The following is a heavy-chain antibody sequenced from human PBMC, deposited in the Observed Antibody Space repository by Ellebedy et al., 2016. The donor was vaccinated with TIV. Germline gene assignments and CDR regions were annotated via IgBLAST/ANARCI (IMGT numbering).Heavy chain of an antibody. J-gene: IGHJ4*02. CDR1: GYIFTSYY. Sequence: AASVKVSCKASGYIFTSYYMHWVRQAPGQGLEWMGVIDPSGGSTDYAQKFQGRVTMTSDPSTSTVYLELSSLRSEDTAVYYCAREGGVYFFDYWGQGTLVTVSS. V-gene: IGHV1-46*01. CDR3: AREGGVYFFDY. CDR2: IDPSGGST. D-gene: IGHD2-8*02.